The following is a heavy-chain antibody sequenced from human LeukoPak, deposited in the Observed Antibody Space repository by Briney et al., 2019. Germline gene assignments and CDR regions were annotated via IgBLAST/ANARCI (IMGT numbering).Heavy chain of an antibody. CDR3: ARSGFGELTFDY. V-gene: IGHV4-59*08. J-gene: IGHJ4*02. Sequence: SETLSLTCTVFGGSISSYYWSWIRQPPGKGLEWIGYIYYSGSTNYNPSLKSRVTISVDTSKNQFSLKLSSVTAADTAVYYCARSGFGELTFDYWGQGTLVTVSS. CDR2: IYYSGST. D-gene: IGHD3-10*01. CDR1: GGSISSYY.